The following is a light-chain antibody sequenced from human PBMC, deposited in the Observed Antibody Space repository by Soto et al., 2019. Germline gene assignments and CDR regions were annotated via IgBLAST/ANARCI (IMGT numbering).Light chain of an antibody. CDR1: SSDVGGYNH. V-gene: IGLV2-14*01. Sequence: QSVLTQPASMSASPGESITISCTGTSSDVGGYNHVSWYQQHPGKAPKLMIYDVRNRPSGVSNRFSGSKSGNTASLTISGLQAEDEADYYCSSYTTVSTYVFGTGTKVTVL. J-gene: IGLJ1*01. CDR2: DVR. CDR3: SSYTTVSTYV.